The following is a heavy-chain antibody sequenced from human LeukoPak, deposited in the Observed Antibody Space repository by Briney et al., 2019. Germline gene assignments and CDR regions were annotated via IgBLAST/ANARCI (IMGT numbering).Heavy chain of an antibody. CDR3: ARGFSGPHYYFDY. CDR1: GFTFSSYW. D-gene: IGHD2-15*01. J-gene: IGHJ4*02. V-gene: IGHV3-7*03. CDR2: IKEDGSVK. Sequence: GGSLRLSCVVSGFTFSSYWMSWVRQAPGKGLEWVANIKEDGSVKSYVDSVKGRFTISRDNAKNSLYLQMNSLRAEDTAVYYCARGFSGPHYYFDYWGQGTLVTVSS.